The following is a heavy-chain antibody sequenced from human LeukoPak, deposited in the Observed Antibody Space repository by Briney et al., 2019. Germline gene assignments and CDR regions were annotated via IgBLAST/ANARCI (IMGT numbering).Heavy chain of an antibody. Sequence: SGPTLVRPTQTLTLTCTFSGFSLITSGVGVGWIRQPPGKALEWLAVIFWDDDKRYSPSLKSRLTITKDTSKNQVVLTMTRMDPLDTATFYCAHIMLAAGLDYWGQGTLVTVSS. CDR2: IFWDDDK. CDR1: GFSLITSGVG. V-gene: IGHV2-5*02. J-gene: IGHJ4*02. CDR3: AHIMLAAGLDY. D-gene: IGHD6-13*01.